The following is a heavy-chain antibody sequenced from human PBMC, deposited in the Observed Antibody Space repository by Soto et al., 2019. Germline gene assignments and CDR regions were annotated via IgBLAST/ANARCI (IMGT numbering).Heavy chain of an antibody. CDR3: ARELHGGSYGMDV. Sequence: EVQLVESGGVLVQHGGSLRLSCAASGFTFSNYDMHWVRQVTGKGLEWVSGITTAGDTYYPGSVKGRFTISREKAKNSLYLQMNSLSAGDTSVYYCARELHGGSYGMDVWGQGTTVTVSS. J-gene: IGHJ6*02. V-gene: IGHV3-13*01. CDR1: GFTFSNYD. CDR2: ITTAGDT.